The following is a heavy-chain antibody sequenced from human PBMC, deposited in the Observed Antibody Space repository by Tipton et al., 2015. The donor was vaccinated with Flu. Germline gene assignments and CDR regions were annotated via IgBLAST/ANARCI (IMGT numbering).Heavy chain of an antibody. J-gene: IGHJ5*02. CDR3: ARRVYSNYVSDPKSWFDP. Sequence: TLSLTCTVSGGSISSGSDYWSWIRQPATKGLEWIGRIYSSGSTNYNPSLKSRVTTSVDTSKNQFSLKLSSVTAADTAVYYCARRVYSNYVSDPKSWFDPWGQGILVTVSS. D-gene: IGHD4-11*01. CDR1: GGSISSGSDY. V-gene: IGHV4-61*02. CDR2: IYSSGST.